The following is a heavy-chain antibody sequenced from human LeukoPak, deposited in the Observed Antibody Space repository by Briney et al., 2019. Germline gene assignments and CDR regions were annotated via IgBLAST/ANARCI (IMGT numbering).Heavy chain of an antibody. D-gene: IGHD3-16*01. J-gene: IGHJ4*02. CDR1: GFNFSSYW. CDR2: IKQDGNKK. Sequence: GGSLRLSCAASGFNFSSYWMSWVRQAPGKGLEWMANIKQDGNKKYYVDSVKGRFTISRDNAKNSLYLQMKSLRAEDTAVYYCARDLVGGDYWGQGTLVTVSS. CDR3: ARDLVGGDY. V-gene: IGHV3-7*01.